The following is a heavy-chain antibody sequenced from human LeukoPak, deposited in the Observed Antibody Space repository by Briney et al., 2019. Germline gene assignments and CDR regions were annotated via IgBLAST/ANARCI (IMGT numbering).Heavy chain of an antibody. CDR1: GYSLTGYH. CDR2: INPNSGDT. V-gene: IGHV1-2*06. Sequence: GASVKVSCKASGYSLTGYHMHWVRQAPGQGLEWMGRINPNSGDTNYAQKFQGRVTMTRDTSISTAYMELSRLRSDDTAVYYCAREGYDFWSGYPHYYGMDVWGQGTTVTVSS. D-gene: IGHD3-3*01. J-gene: IGHJ6*02. CDR3: AREGYDFWSGYPHYYGMDV.